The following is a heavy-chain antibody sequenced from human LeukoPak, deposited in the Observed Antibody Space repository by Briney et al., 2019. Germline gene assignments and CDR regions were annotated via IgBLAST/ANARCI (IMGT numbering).Heavy chain of an antibody. V-gene: IGHV4-39*01. CDR2: IYYSGST. J-gene: IGHJ4*02. D-gene: IGHD1-14*01. Sequence: SETLSLTCTVSGGSISSSSYYGGWIRQPPGKGLEWIGSIYYSGSTYYNPSLKSRVTISVDTSKNQFCLKLSSVTAADTAVYYCARQTIRYFDYWGQGTLVTVSS. CDR3: ARQTIRYFDY. CDR1: GGSISSSSYY.